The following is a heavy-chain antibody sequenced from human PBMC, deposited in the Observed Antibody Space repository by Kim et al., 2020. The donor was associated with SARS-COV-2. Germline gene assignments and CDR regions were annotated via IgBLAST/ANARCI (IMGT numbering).Heavy chain of an antibody. Sequence: GESLKISCEGSGYNFTNYWIGWVRRMPGKGLEWMGIIYPADSDIRYSPSFQGQVTISVDKSITTAYLQWRSLKASDTAMYYCARLWRGSKYSSSGGLDVWGQGPTVSVPS. D-gene: IGHD6-6*01. CDR1: GYNFTNYW. V-gene: IGHV5-51*01. J-gene: IGHJ6*02. CDR3: ARLWRGSKYSSSGGLDV. CDR2: IYPADSDI.